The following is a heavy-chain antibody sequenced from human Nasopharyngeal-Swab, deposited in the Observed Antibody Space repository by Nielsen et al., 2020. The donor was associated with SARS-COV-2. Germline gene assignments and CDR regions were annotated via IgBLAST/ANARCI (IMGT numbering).Heavy chain of an antibody. Sequence: SETLSLTCTVSGGSISSNNYYWGWIRQPPGKGLEWIGNISYSGRTYYNPSLKSRVTISVDTSKNQFSLKLSSVTAADTAVCYCATYSSGWYEGDFDYWGQGTLVTVSS. J-gene: IGHJ4*02. CDR3: ATYSSGWYEGDFDY. V-gene: IGHV4-39*01. CDR1: GGSISSNNYY. CDR2: ISYSGRT. D-gene: IGHD6-19*01.